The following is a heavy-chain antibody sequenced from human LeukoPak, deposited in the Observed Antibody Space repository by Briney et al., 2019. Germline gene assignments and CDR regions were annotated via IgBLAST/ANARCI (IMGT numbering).Heavy chain of an antibody. V-gene: IGHV4-34*01. CDR3: ARGGVAARRGLSY. CDR1: GGSFSGYY. CDR2: INHSGST. J-gene: IGHJ4*02. D-gene: IGHD6-6*01. Sequence: SETLSLTCAVYGGSFSGYYWSWIRQPPGKGQEWIGEINHSGSTNYNPSLKSRVTISVDTYKNPFSLRLSSMTAADTAVYYCARGGVAARRGLSYWGQGTLVTVSS.